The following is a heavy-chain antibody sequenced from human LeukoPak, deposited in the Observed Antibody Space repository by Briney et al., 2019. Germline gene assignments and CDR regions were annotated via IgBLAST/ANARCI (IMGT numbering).Heavy chain of an antibody. CDR1: GGSISSSYW. CDR2: VYHSGST. CDR3: ARGRLARSPYFDY. J-gene: IGHJ4*02. Sequence: PSGTLSLTCAVSGGSISSSYWWSWVRQPPGKGLEWIGEVYHSGSTNYYPSLKSRVTISMDTSKNQFSLKLTSVTAADTAVYYCARGRLARSPYFDYWGQGTLVTVSS. D-gene: IGHD6-19*01. V-gene: IGHV4-4*02.